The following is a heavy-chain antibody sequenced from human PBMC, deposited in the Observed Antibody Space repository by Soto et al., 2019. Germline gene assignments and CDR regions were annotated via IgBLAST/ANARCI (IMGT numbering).Heavy chain of an antibody. CDR1: GGTFSSYA. D-gene: IGHD2-2*01. CDR3: ARDPDIVVVPAAHERSYYYYGMDV. CDR2: IIPIFGTA. J-gene: IGHJ6*02. Sequence: VKISCKASGGTFSSYAISWVRQAPGQGLEWMGGIIPIFGTANYAQKFQGRVTITADESTSTAYMELSSLRSEDTAVYYCARDPDIVVVPAAHERSYYYYGMDVWGQGTTLTASS. V-gene: IGHV1-69*13.